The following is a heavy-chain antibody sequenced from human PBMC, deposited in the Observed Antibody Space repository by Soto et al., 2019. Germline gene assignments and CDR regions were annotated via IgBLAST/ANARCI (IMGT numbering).Heavy chain of an antibody. J-gene: IGHJ6*02. CDR3: ARGVVGQIYYYYGMDV. V-gene: IGHV3-30*03. CDR1: GFTFSSYG. CDR2: ISYDGSNK. D-gene: IGHD2-15*01. Sequence: GGSRRLSCAASGFTFSSYGMHWVRQAPGKGLEWVAVISYDGSNKYYADSVKGRFTISRDNSKNTLYLQMNSLRAEDTAVYYCARGVVGQIYYYYGMDVWGQGATVTVSS.